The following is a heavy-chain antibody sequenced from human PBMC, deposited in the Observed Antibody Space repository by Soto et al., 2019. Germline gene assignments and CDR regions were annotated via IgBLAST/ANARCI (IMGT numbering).Heavy chain of an antibody. CDR1: GCSISSGCYS. J-gene: IGHJ4*02. CDR2: IDHSGST. Sequence: QVQLQESGSGLVKPSQTLSLTCAVSGCSISSGCYSWSWIRQPPGKGLEWIGYIDHSGSTYYNPCRESRVTISVDRSENKLSLKLSSVTAADTAVDYCGRGMTTVTTLDYWGQGTLVTVSS. D-gene: IGHD4-4*01. V-gene: IGHV4-30-2*01. CDR3: GRGMTTVTTLDY.